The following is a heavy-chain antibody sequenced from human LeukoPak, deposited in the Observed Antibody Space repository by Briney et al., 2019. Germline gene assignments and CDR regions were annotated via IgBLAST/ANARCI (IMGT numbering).Heavy chain of an antibody. CDR1: GGSISSYY. CDR3: AGDAGDGYVGY. D-gene: IGHD5-24*01. Sequence: SETLSLTCTVSGGSISSYYWSWIRQPPGKGLEWIGYIYYSGSTNYNPSLKSRVTISVDTSKNQFSLKLSSVTAADTAVYYCAGDAGDGYVGYWGQGTLVTVSS. CDR2: IYYSGST. J-gene: IGHJ4*02. V-gene: IGHV4-59*01.